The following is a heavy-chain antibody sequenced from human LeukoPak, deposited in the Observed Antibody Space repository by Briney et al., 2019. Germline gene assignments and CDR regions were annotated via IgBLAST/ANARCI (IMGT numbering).Heavy chain of an antibody. Sequence: ASVKVSCKASGGTFSSYAISWVRQAPGQGLEWMGWISAYNGNTNYAQKLQGGVTMTTDTSTSTAYMELRSLRSDDTAVYYCARDYGSVWWELFDYWGQGTLVTVSS. D-gene: IGHD2-15*01. J-gene: IGHJ4*02. CDR3: ARDYGSVWWELFDY. CDR1: GGTFSSYA. CDR2: ISAYNGNT. V-gene: IGHV1-18*01.